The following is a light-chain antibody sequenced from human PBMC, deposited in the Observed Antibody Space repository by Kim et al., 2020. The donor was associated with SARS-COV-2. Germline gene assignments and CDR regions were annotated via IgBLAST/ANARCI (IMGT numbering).Light chain of an antibody. Sequence: SGSPGQTASSTCSGDKLGDKYACWYQQKPGQSPVLVIDQDSKRPSGIPERFSGSNSGNTATLTISGTQAMDEADYYCQAWDSGVVFGGGTQLTVL. CDR2: QDS. CDR1: KLGDKY. CDR3: QAWDSGVV. V-gene: IGLV3-1*01. J-gene: IGLJ2*01.